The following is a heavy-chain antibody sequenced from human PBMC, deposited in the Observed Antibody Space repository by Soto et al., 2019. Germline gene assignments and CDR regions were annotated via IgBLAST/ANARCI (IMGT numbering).Heavy chain of an antibody. CDR3: ARDRSSSWYQYYFVY. CDR1: GYTFTSYY. CDR2: INPSGGST. J-gene: IGHJ4*02. Sequence: ASVKVSCKASGYTFTSYYMHWVRQAPGQGLEWMGIINPSGGSTSYAQKFQGRVTMTRDTSTSTVYMELSSLRSEDTAVYYCARDRSSSWYQYYFVYWGQGTLVTVSS. D-gene: IGHD6-13*01. V-gene: IGHV1-46*01.